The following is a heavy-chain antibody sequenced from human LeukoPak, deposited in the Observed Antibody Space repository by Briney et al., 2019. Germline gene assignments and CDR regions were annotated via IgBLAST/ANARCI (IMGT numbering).Heavy chain of an antibody. CDR2: INSSSSYI. CDR3: ARGPILGVAYTGIDWFDP. D-gene: IGHD3-3*01. V-gene: IGHV3-21*01. Sequence: PGGSLRLSCAASGFTFSSYSMNWVRQAPGKGLEWVSSINSSSSYIYYAVSVKGRFTISRDNAKNSLYLQMNSLRAEDTAVYYCARGPILGVAYTGIDWFDPWGQGTLVTVSS. J-gene: IGHJ5*02. CDR1: GFTFSSYS.